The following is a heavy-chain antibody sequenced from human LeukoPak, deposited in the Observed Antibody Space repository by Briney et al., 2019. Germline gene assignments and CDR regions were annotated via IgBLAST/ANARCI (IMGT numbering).Heavy chain of an antibody. CDR2: IKEDGSEK. D-gene: IGHD3-9*01. J-gene: IGHJ3*02. V-gene: IGHV3-7*01. CDR3: ANFDGDSQAFHI. Sequence: PGGSLRLSCAASGFTFSDHYMNWVRQAPGKGLEWVANIKEDGSEKYYVDFVKGRFTISRDNANNSLYLQMNSLRDEDTAVYSCANFDGDSQAFHIWGQGTMVTVSS. CDR1: GFTFSDHY.